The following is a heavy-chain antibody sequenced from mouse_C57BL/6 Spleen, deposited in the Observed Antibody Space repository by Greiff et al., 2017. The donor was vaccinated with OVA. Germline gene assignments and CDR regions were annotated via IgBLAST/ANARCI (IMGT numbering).Heavy chain of an antibody. J-gene: IGHJ4*01. D-gene: IGHD2-3*01. CDR3: ARTMMVKRGRLYAVGY. CDR1: GYTFTGYW. CDR2: ILPGSGST. Sequence: QVQLKESGAELMKPGASVKLSCKATGYTFTGYWIEWVKQRPGHGLEWIGEILPGSGSTNYNEKFKGKATFTADTSSNTAYMQLISLTTEDSAVYYCARTMMVKRGRLYAVGYWGQGTSVTVSS. V-gene: IGHV1-9*01.